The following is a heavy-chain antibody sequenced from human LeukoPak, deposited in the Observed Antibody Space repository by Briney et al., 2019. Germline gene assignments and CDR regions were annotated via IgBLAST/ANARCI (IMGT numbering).Heavy chain of an antibody. CDR3: AGGHMVRGVIMGFFGFDH. Sequence: SETLSLTCNVSGGSLNTGDYYWPWLRQSPGRGLEWMGYIYYSGSTYYNPSLQSRLTISLDTSKNQFSLKLSSVTAEDTAVYYCAGGHMVRGVIMGFFGFDHWGQGTLATVSS. CDR2: IYYSGST. J-gene: IGHJ4*02. CDR1: GGSLNTGDYY. V-gene: IGHV4-30-4*01. D-gene: IGHD3-10*01.